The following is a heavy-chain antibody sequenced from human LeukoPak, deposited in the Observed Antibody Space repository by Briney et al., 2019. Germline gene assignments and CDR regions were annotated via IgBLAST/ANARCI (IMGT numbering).Heavy chain of an antibody. CDR2: IGSSGNTI. Sequence: GGSLRLSCAVSGFTFSDYYMSWIRQAPGKGLEWVSYIGSSGNTIYYADSVKGRFTISRVNAKNSLYLQMNSLRADDTAVYYCARSSLSSSWLFDYWGQGTLVTVSS. CDR3: ARSSLSSSWLFDY. D-gene: IGHD6-13*01. J-gene: IGHJ4*02. CDR1: GFTFSDYY. V-gene: IGHV3-11*01.